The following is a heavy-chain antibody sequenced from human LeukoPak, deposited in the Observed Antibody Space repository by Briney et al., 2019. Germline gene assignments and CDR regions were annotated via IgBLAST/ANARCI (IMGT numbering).Heavy chain of an antibody. CDR1: GFTFSSYS. D-gene: IGHD4-23*01. CDR3: ARETGYGGNSERYYFDY. Sequence: GGSLRLSCAASGFTFSSYSMNWVRQAPGKGLEWVSSISSSSSFIYYAVSVKGRFTISRDNAKNSLYLQMNSLRAEDTAVYYCARETGYGGNSERYYFDYWGQGTLVTVSS. V-gene: IGHV3-21*01. J-gene: IGHJ4*02. CDR2: ISSSSSFI.